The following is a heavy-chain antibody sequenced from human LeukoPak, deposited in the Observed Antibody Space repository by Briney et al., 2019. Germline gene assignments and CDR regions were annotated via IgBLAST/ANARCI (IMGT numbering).Heavy chain of an antibody. D-gene: IGHD2-21*02. CDR2: IYYSGST. J-gene: IGHJ4*02. CDR1: GGSISSGGYY. V-gene: IGHV4-31*03. Sequence: SETLSLTCTVSGGSISSGGYYWSWIRQHPGKGLEWIGYIYYSGSTYYNPSLKSRVTILGDTSTNRISLKLSSVTAADTAVYYCARGRLPGYFFDYWGRGNLVTVSS. CDR3: ARGRLPGYFFDY.